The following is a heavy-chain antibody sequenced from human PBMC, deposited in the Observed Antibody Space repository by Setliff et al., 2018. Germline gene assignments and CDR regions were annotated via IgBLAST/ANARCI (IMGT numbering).Heavy chain of an antibody. CDR3: ARGRAGHSGH. CDR2: IYYSGST. CDR1: GTSLDSIANGNQF. Sequence: SETLSLTCSVSGTSLDSIANGNQFWGWIRQPAGKGLEWIGYIYYSGSTSYYNPSLKSRVTISVDTSKNQFSLKLSSVTAADTAVYYCARGRAGHSGHWGQGTLVTVSS. V-gene: IGHV4-31*03. J-gene: IGHJ4*02. D-gene: IGHD6-19*01.